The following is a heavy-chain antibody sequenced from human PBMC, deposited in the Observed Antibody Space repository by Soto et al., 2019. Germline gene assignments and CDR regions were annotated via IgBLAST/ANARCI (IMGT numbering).Heavy chain of an antibody. CDR1: GGSFSGYS. CDR2: IIQSGDT. CDR3: ARFRRSSGYFRLDP. V-gene: IGHV4-34*12. Sequence: PSETLSLTCVIYGGSFSGYSWIWIRQYPGKGLEWIGEIIQSGDTKYNPSLKSRVTISMDTSKNQFSLKVTSVTAADKSIYYCARFRRSSGYFRLDPWGQGPQVTV. J-gene: IGHJ5*02. D-gene: IGHD3-22*01.